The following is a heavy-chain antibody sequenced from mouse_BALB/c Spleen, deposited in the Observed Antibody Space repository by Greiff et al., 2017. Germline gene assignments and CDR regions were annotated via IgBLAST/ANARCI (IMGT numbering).Heavy chain of an antibody. D-gene: IGHD2-3*01. Sequence: EVKLVESGGGLVQPGGSLKLSCAASGFTFSSYGMSWVRQTPDKRLELVATINSNGGSTYYPDSVKGRFTISRDNAKNTLYLQMSSLKSEDTAMYYCARVDYDGYYRGFFAYWGQGTLVTVSA. CDR1: GFTFSSYG. J-gene: IGHJ3*01. CDR3: ARVDYDGYYRGFFAY. CDR2: INSNGGST. V-gene: IGHV5-6-3*01.